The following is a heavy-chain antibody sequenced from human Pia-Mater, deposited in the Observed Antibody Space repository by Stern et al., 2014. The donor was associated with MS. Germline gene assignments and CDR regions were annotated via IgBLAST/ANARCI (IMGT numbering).Heavy chain of an antibody. CDR2: ISASGGST. CDR1: GFRFSSYA. V-gene: IGHV3-23*04. CDR3: AKGVWGSYLNAFDM. D-gene: IGHD3-16*02. J-gene: IGHJ3*02. Sequence: EVQLVESGGGFVQPGGSLRLSCAASGFRFSSYAMSWVRQTPGKGLEWVSCISASGGSTYYADSVKGRFTISRDKSKNALFRQMNSLRAEDTAVYYCAKGVWGSYLNAFDMWGQGTMVTVSS.